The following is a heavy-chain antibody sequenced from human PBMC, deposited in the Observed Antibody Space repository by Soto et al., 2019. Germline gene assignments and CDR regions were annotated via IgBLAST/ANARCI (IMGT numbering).Heavy chain of an antibody. J-gene: IGHJ4*02. Sequence: EVQLVESGGGLVKAGGSLRLSCAASGFTFSSYSMNWVRQAPGKGLEWVSSISSSSSYIYYADSVKGRFTISRDNAKNSLYLQINSLRAEDTAVYYCASKYSSSSHGVYWGQGTLVTVSS. CDR3: ASKYSSSSHGVY. V-gene: IGHV3-21*01. CDR2: ISSSSSYI. CDR1: GFTFSSYS. D-gene: IGHD6-6*01.